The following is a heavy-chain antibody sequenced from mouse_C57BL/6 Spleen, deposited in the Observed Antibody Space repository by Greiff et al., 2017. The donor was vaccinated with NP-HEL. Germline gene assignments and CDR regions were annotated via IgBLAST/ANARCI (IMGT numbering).Heavy chain of an antibody. CDR2: IYPGDGDT. V-gene: IGHV1-82*01. J-gene: IGHJ2*01. CDR3: ARASYYYGSSYEYYFDY. D-gene: IGHD1-1*01. CDR1: GYAFSSSW. Sequence: VQLQQSGPELVKPGASVKISCKASGYAFSSSWMNWVKQRPGKGLEWIGRIYPGDGDTNYNGKFKGKATLTADKSSSTAYMQLSSRTSEDSAVYFCARASYYYGSSYEYYFDYWGQGTTLTVSS.